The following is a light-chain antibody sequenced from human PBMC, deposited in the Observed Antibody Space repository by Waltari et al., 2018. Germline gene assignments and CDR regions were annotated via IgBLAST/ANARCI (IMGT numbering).Light chain of an antibody. Sequence: QPVVTQEPSLSVSPGGTITPTRALSSGSLPTTPYDPWYQQTPSHAPRTLVYKANARSSGGPDRFSGSIIGNTTALTITGAQADDESDYYCALYMGSGIWVFGGGTKLAVL. CDR1: SGSLPTTPY. V-gene: IGLV8-61*01. CDR2: KAN. J-gene: IGLJ3*02. CDR3: ALYMGSGIWV.